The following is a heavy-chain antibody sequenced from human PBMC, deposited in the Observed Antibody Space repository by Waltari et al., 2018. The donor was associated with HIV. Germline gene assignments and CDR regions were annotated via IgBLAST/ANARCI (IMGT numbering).Heavy chain of an antibody. V-gene: IGHV3-30*04. CDR2: ISYDGSNK. CDR3: ARDGDYYFDY. Sequence: QVQLVASGGGVVQPGRSLRLSCAASGFTFSSYAMPWVRQAPGKGLEWVAVISYDGSNKYYADSVKGRFTISRDNSKNTLYLQMNSLRAEDTAVYYCARDGDYYFDYWGQGTLVTVSS. CDR1: GFTFSSYA. D-gene: IGHD2-21*01. J-gene: IGHJ4*02.